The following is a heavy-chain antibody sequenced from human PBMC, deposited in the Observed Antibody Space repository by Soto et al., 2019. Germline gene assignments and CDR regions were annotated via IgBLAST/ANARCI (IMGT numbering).Heavy chain of an antibody. CDR2: IYYSGST. V-gene: IGHV4-31*03. D-gene: IGHD4-17*01. Sequence: QVQLQESGPGLVKPSQTLSLTCTVSGGSISSGGYYWSWIRQPPGKGLEWIGYIYYSGSTYYNPSLKSRVTTSVDTSKNQFSLRLSSVTAADTAVYYFASRQTTAGLRDYWGQGTLVTVSS. CDR1: GGSISSGGYY. J-gene: IGHJ4*02. CDR3: ASRQTTAGLRDY.